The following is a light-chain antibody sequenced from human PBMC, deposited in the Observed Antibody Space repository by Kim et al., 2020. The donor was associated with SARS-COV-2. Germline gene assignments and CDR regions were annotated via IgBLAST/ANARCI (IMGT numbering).Light chain of an antibody. CDR3: QQYGSSPT. V-gene: IGKV3-20*01. J-gene: IGKJ4*01. Sequence: EIVLTQSPGTLSLSPGERATLSCRASQSVSSNYLAWYQQKPGQTPRLLIYGASSRAAGIPDSFSGSGSGTDFTLTINRLEPEDFALYYCQQYGSSPTFGGGTKVDIK. CDR1: QSVSSNY. CDR2: GAS.